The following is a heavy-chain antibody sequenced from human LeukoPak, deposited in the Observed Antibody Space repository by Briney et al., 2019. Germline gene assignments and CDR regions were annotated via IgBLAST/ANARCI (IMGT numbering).Heavy chain of an antibody. Sequence: GASVKVSCRASGYTFTGYYMHWVRQAPGQGLEWMGWINPNSGGTNYAQKFQGRVTMTRDTSISTAYMELSRLRSDDTAVYYCARNRLWFGEFTLDYWGQGTLVTVSS. J-gene: IGHJ4*02. V-gene: IGHV1-2*02. CDR1: GYTFTGYY. CDR3: ARNRLWFGEFTLDY. CDR2: INPNSGGT. D-gene: IGHD3-10*01.